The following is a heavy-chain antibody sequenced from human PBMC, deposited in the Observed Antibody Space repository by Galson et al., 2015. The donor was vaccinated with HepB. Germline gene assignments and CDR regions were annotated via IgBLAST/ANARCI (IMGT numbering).Heavy chain of an antibody. CDR2: TSYDGRNK. CDR1: GFIFSSYA. Sequence: SLRLSCAASGFIFSSYAMHWIRQAPGKGLEWVAVTSYDGRNKYYSDSVKGRFTISRDNTKNTLFLQMNSLRPEDTAVYYRARPGPNDYVWGSYRDWGQGTLVTVSS. V-gene: IGHV3-30*04. CDR3: ARPGPNDYVWGSYRD. J-gene: IGHJ4*02. D-gene: IGHD3-16*02.